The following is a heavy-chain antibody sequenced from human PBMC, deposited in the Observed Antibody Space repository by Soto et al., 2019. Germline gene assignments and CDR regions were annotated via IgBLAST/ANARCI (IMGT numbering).Heavy chain of an antibody. J-gene: IGHJ6*03. CDR3: AKESVGGYSGYDYYYYYYMDV. Sequence: DVQLLESGGGLVQPGGSLRLSCAASGFTFSNYAMSWVRQAPGKRLEWVSAISGSGGSTYYADSVKGRFTISRDNSKNTLYLQMNSLRAEDTAVYYCAKESVGGYSGYDYYYYYYMDVWGKGTTVTVSS. D-gene: IGHD5-12*01. V-gene: IGHV3-23*01. CDR2: ISGSGGST. CDR1: GFTFSNYA.